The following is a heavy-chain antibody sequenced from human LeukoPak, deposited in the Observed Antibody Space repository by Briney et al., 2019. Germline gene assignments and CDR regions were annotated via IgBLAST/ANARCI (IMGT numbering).Heavy chain of an antibody. D-gene: IGHD6-19*01. CDR3: VKSGWYKFFDY. CDR1: GFTFSNAW. Sequence: GGSLRLSCAASGFTFSNAWMNWVRQAPGKGLEWVANIKQDGSEKYYVDSVKGRFTISRDNAKNSLYLQLNSLRADDTAVYYCVKSGWYKFFDYWGQGTLVTVSS. CDR2: IKQDGSEK. V-gene: IGHV3-7*01. J-gene: IGHJ4*02.